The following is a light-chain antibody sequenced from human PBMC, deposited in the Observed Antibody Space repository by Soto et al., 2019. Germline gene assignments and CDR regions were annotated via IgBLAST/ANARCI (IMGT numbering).Light chain of an antibody. CDR1: SSDVGAYNY. CDR3: GSYTSASTLV. Sequence: QSALTQPASVSGSPGQSITISCTGTSSDVGAYNYVSWYQQHPGKAPKLMIYEVINRPSGVSNRLSGSKSGNTASLTISGLQAEDEADYYCGSYTSASTLVFGTGTKLTVL. J-gene: IGLJ1*01. CDR2: EVI. V-gene: IGLV2-14*01.